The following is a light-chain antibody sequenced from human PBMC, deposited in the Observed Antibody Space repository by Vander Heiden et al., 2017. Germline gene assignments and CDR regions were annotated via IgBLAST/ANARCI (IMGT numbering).Light chain of an antibody. J-gene: IGLJ1*01. V-gene: IGLV9-49*01. CDR2: VGTGGIAG. CDR3: GADHGSGSNFVYV. Sequence: QSGLTQPPSAPASLGASATPTCTLSSGYSNYKVDWYQQRPGKGPRFVMRVGTGGIAGSKGDGIPDRFSVLGSGLNRYLTIKNIQEEDESDYHCGADHGSGSNFVYVFGTGTKVTVL. CDR1: SGYSNYK.